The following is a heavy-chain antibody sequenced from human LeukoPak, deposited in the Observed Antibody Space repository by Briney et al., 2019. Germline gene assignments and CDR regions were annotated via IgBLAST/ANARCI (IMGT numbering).Heavy chain of an antibody. D-gene: IGHD3-22*01. Sequence: GGSLRLSCAASGFNFSSYWMHWVRQGPGKGLVWVSRIKNDGSTTSYADSVKGRFTIFRDNAKNTLYLQMNSLRAEDTAVYYCARDWDSSADYWGQGTLVSVSS. CDR1: GFNFSSYW. CDR2: IKNDGSTT. CDR3: ARDWDSSADY. V-gene: IGHV3-74*01. J-gene: IGHJ4*02.